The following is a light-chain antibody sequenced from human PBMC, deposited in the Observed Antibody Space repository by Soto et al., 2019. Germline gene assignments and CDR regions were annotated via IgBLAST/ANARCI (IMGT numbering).Light chain of an antibody. V-gene: IGLV2-14*01. Sequence: QSALTQPASVSGSPGQSITISCSGTSSDVGGYKYVSWYQQHPGKAPKLMIYEVSNRPSGVSNRFSGSKSGNTASLTISGLQAEDEDDYYCGSYSSSNTLGVFGGGTKVTVL. CDR2: EVS. J-gene: IGLJ2*01. CDR3: GSYSSSNTLGV. CDR1: SSDVGGYKY.